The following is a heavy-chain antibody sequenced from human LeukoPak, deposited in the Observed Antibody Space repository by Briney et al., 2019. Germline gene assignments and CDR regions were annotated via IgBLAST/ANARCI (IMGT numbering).Heavy chain of an antibody. CDR3: ARGSRTRPYFES. D-gene: IGHD6-25*01. Sequence: SETLSLTCSVSGDSISTYYWSWIRQPPGKGLDWIGYTFYSGTTNYNPSLRGRITISVDRSKNLVFLNLTSVTAADTAVYYCARGSRTRPYFESWGQGTLVTVSS. CDR1: GDSISTYY. CDR2: TFYSGTT. J-gene: IGHJ4*02. V-gene: IGHV4-59*01.